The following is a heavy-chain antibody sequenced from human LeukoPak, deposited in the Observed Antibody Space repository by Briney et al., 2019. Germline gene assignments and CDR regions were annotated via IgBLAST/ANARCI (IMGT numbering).Heavy chain of an antibody. CDR3: ARGDYSDFDY. J-gene: IGHJ4*02. V-gene: IGHV4-34*01. CDR1: GGSFSGYY. D-gene: IGHD4-11*01. Sequence: SETLPLTCAVYGGSFSGYYWSWIRQPPGKGLEWIGEINHSGSTNYNPSLKSRITISVDTSKNQFSLKLSSVTAADTAVYYCARGDYSDFDYWGQGTLVIVSS. CDR2: INHSGST.